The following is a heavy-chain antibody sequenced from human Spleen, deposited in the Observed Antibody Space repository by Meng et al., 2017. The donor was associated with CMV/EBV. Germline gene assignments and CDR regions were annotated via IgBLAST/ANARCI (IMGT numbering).Heavy chain of an antibody. V-gene: IGHV1-2*02. Sequence: ASVKVSCKASGYSLTDNYLHWVRQAPGQGLEWMGWINPSNGATDYAQKFQGRVTMTGETSSNTAYMQLTSLNSDDTAIYYCARGRKYYDFWSGLTSGRGYGMDVWGQGTTVTVSS. CDR1: GYSLTDNY. CDR2: INPSNGAT. CDR3: ARGRKYYDFWSGLTSGRGYGMDV. D-gene: IGHD3-3*01. J-gene: IGHJ6*02.